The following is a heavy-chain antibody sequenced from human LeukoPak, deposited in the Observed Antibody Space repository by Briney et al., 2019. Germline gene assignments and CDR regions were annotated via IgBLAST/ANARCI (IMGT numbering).Heavy chain of an antibody. CDR3: AKDLGYCSSTSCLNWFDP. CDR1: GFTVSSNY. V-gene: IGHV3-66*01. Sequence: GGSLRLSCAASGFTVSSNYMSWVRQAPGKGLEWVSVIYSGGSTYYADSVKGRFTISRDNSKNTLYLQMNSLRAEDTAVYYCAKDLGYCSSTSCLNWFDPWGQGTLVTVSS. D-gene: IGHD2-2*03. CDR2: IYSGGST. J-gene: IGHJ5*02.